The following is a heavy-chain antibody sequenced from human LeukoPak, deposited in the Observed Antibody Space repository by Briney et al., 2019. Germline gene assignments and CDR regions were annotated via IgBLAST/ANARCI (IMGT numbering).Heavy chain of an antibody. V-gene: IGHV3-23*01. J-gene: IGHJ4*02. CDR1: GFPFNMFG. Sequence: GGSLRLSCTGSGFPFNMFGIHWVRQPPGQGLDWVSGLSRGGGSTNYADSVKGQFTISRDYSKNMVFLQMNSLRPEDTAVYYCAKEQRIRHCSEGVCMEGYYFDYWCQGSLVTVSS. CDR2: LSRGGGST. D-gene: IGHD2-8*01. CDR3: AKEQRIRHCSEGVCMEGYYFDY.